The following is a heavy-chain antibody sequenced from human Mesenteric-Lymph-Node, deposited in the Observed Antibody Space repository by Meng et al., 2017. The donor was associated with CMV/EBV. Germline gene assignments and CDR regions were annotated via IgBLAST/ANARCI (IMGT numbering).Heavy chain of an antibody. CDR1: GGSISSSSYY. V-gene: IGHV4-39*07. J-gene: IGHJ4*02. CDR3: ASDGSYYGSGSYYFDY. Sequence: GSLRLSCTVSGGSISSSSYYWGWVRQPPGKGLEWIGIIYYSGSTYYSPSLKSRVTISVDTSKNQFSLKLSSVTAADTAVYYCASDGSYYGSGSYYFDYWGQGTLVTVSS. CDR2: IYYSGST. D-gene: IGHD3-10*01.